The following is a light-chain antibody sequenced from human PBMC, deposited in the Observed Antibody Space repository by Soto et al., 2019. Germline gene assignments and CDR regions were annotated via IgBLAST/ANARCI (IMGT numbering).Light chain of an antibody. V-gene: IGKV1-5*01. J-gene: IGKJ1*01. CDR1: QSTNRW. CDR2: DAT. Sequence: DIQMTQSPSTLSASVGDRVTITCRASQSTNRWLAWYQQKPGKAPKVLIWDATTLHRGVPSRFSAGGFGTEFTLTISSLQPDDFATYYCQQYNDYSTWTLGQGTKVDIK. CDR3: QQYNDYSTWT.